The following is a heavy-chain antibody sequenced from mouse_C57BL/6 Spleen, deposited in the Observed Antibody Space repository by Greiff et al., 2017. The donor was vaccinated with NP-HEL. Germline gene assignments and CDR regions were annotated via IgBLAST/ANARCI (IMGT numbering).Heavy chain of an antibody. CDR2: IDPETGGT. D-gene: IGHD2-3*01. J-gene: IGHJ2*01. CDR3: TRSGDGSFDY. Sequence: VKLMESGAELVRPGASVTLSCKASGYTFTDYEMHWVKQTPVHGLEWIGAIDPETGGTAYNQKFKGKAILTADKSSSTAYMELRSLTSEDSAVYYCTRSGDGSFDYWGQGTTLTVSS. V-gene: IGHV1-15*01. CDR1: GYTFTDYE.